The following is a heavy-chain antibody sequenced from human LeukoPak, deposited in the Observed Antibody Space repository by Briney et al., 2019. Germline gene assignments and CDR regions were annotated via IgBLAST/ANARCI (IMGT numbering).Heavy chain of an antibody. Sequence: PGGSLRLSCAASGFTFSSYAMSWVRQAPGKGLEWVSAISGSGGSTYYADSVKGRFTISRDNSKNTLYLQMNSLRAEDTAVYYCAKTPYPLHSSGWPFDYWGQGTLVTVSS. CDR3: AKTPYPLHSSGWPFDY. CDR1: GFTFSSYA. V-gene: IGHV3-23*01. D-gene: IGHD6-19*01. J-gene: IGHJ4*02. CDR2: ISGSGGST.